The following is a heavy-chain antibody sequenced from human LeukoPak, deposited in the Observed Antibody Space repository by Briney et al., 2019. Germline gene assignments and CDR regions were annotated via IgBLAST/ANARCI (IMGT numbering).Heavy chain of an antibody. V-gene: IGHV5-51*01. D-gene: IGHD6-13*01. CDR1: GYNFPNYW. CDR2: IYPGNSDT. J-gene: IGHJ4*02. CDR3: ARTSSSTWYLIDH. Sequence: GESLKISCKGSGYNFPNYWIGWVRQMPGKGLEWMGIIYPGNSDTRYSPSFQGQVTFSADKSISTAYLLWSSLKASDTAMYYCARTSSSTWYLIDHWGQGTLVTVSS.